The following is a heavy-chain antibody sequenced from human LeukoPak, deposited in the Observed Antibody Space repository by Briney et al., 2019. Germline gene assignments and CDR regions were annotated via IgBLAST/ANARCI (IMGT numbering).Heavy chain of an antibody. CDR1: GYKFTGYY. V-gene: IGHV1-2*02. CDR3: AREIGGILAFDY. CDR2: INPNSGDS. J-gene: IGHJ4*02. D-gene: IGHD5-18*01. Sequence: GASVKVSCKASGYKFTGYYMHWVRQAPGQGLEWMGWINPNSGDSHHAQKFQGGVTMTRDTSISTAYMELSRLRSDDTAVYYCAREIGGILAFDYWGQGTLVTVSS.